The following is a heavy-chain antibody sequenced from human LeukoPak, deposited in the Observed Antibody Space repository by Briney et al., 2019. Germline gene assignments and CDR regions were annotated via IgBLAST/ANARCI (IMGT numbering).Heavy chain of an antibody. CDR2: ISGSGGST. V-gene: IGHV3-23*01. Sequence: GGSLRLSCAASGFTFSSYAMSWVRQAPGKGLEWVSAISGSGGSTYYADSVKGRFTISRDNSKNTLYLQMNSLIAEDTAVYYCAKDLNPYSSSWYDYWGQGTLVTASS. CDR1: GFTFSSYA. CDR3: AKDLNPYSSSWYDY. J-gene: IGHJ4*02. D-gene: IGHD6-13*01.